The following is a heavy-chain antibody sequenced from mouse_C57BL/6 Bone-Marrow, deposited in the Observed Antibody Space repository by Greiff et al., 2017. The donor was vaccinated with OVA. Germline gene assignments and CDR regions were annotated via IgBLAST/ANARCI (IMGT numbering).Heavy chain of an antibody. CDR2: INPSSGYT. D-gene: IGHD1-1*01. Sequence: QVQLQQSGAELARPGASVKMSCKASGYTFTSYTLPWVKQRPGQGLEWIGYINPSSGYTKYNQKFKDKATLTADKSSSTAYMQLSSLTSEDSAVYYCAPFDGSSLFDYWGQGTTLTVSS. J-gene: IGHJ2*01. V-gene: IGHV1-4*01. CDR1: GYTFTSYT. CDR3: APFDGSSLFDY.